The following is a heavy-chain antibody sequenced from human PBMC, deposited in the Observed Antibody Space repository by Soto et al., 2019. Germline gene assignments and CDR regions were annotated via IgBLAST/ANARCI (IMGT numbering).Heavy chain of an antibody. D-gene: IGHD5-18*01. CDR2: FFFSGGSI. Sequence: GGSLRLSCAASGFTFSSYAMSWVRQAPGKGLEWVSVFFFSGGSIYYADSLKGRFTISRDISKNTLFLQLNTLRAEDTPVFFFAKVGFSENSYGYYYYYGMGVWGQGTTVTVSS. J-gene: IGHJ6*02. V-gene: IGHV3-23*01. CDR1: GFTFSSYA. CDR3: AKVGFSENSYGYYYYYGMGV.